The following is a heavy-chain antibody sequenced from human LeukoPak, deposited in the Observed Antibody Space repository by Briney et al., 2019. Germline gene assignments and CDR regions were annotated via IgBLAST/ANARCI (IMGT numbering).Heavy chain of an antibody. CDR1: GFIFSSHX. CDR3: VRNNNNDY. CDR2: ISYDGSTK. J-gene: IGHJ4*02. Sequence: GXSLXLSCAASGFIFSSHXMHWVRQAPGKGLEWVAFISYDGSTKTYAASVKGRFTTSRDISLHLQMNSLRPEDTAVYYCVRNNNNDYWGQGTLVTVSS. V-gene: IGHV3-30*02. D-gene: IGHD2/OR15-2a*01.